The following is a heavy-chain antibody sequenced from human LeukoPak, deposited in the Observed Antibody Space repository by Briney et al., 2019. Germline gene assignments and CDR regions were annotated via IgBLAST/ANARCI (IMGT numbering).Heavy chain of an antibody. Sequence: GGSLRLSCAASGFTFSSYAMSWVRQAPGKGLEWVSAISGSGGSTYYADSVKGRFTISRDNSKNTLYLQMNSLRAEDTAVYYCAKIVYNRPFGQTDYYDSSGYYYGNYFDYWGQGTLVTVSS. CDR3: AKIVYNRPFGQTDYYDSSGYYYGNYFDY. CDR1: GFTFSSYA. V-gene: IGHV3-23*01. CDR2: ISGSGGST. J-gene: IGHJ4*02. D-gene: IGHD3-22*01.